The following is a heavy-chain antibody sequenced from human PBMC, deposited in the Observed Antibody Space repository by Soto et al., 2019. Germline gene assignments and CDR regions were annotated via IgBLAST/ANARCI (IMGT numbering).Heavy chain of an antibody. D-gene: IGHD2-2*01. CDR1: GFTFSSYA. V-gene: IGHV3-23*01. Sequence: GGSLRLSCAASGFTFSSYAMSWVRQAPGKGLEWVSAISGSGGSTYYADSVKGRFTIFRDNSKNTLYLQMNSLRAEDTAVYYCAKDLCSSTSCYGDYFDYWGQGTLVTVSS. CDR2: ISGSGGST. CDR3: AKDLCSSTSCYGDYFDY. J-gene: IGHJ4*02.